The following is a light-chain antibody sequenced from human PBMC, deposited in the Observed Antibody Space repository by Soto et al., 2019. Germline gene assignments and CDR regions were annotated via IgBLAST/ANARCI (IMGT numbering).Light chain of an antibody. J-gene: IGLJ1*01. V-gene: IGLV2-11*01. CDR3: CSYAGSYTDV. CDR2: GVN. Sequence: QSVLTQPPSASGSLGQSVTVSCTGSSSDVGTYGYVSWYQHRPGTAPKLLIYGVNKRPSGVPDRFSGSKSGSTASLTISGLQVEDEADYYCCSYAGSYTDVFATGTKVTV. CDR1: SSDVGTYGY.